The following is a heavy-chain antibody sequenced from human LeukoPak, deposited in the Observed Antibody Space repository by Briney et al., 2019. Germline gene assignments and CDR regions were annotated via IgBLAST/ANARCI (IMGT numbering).Heavy chain of an antibody. J-gene: IGHJ3*01. CDR3: ARRQWTAFDF. D-gene: IGHD6-19*01. CDR2: IKPDGNER. V-gene: IGHV3-7*01. Sequence: GGSLRVSCAASGFTFNTYWISWVRQAPGKGLQWVANIKPDGNERYYVDYVKGRFTISRDNARSSLYLQMNSLRVEDTAIYYCARRQWTAFDFWGQGTMVTVSS. CDR1: GFTFNTYW.